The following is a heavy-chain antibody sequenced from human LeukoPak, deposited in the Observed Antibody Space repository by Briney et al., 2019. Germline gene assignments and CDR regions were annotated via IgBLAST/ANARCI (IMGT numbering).Heavy chain of an antibody. V-gene: IGHV1-69*13. J-gene: IGHJ5*02. CDR1: GGTFSSYA. Sequence: SVKVSCKASGGTFSSYAISWVRQAPGQGLEWMGGIIPIFGTANYAQKFQGRVTITADESTSTAYMELSSLRSEDTAVYYCARDPTPAARGWFDPWGQGTLVTVSS. D-gene: IGHD3-10*01. CDR2: IIPIFGTA. CDR3: ARDPTPAARGWFDP.